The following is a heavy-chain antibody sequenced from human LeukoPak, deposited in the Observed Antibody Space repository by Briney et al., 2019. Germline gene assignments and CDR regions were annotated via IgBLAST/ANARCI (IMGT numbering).Heavy chain of an antibody. CDR2: IIDNGDRT. CDR3: SKGITLVRRFTDFDY. D-gene: IGHD3-10*01. CDR1: GFTFSRFA. V-gene: IGHV3-23*01. Sequence: GGSLRLSCAAAGFTFSRFAMNWVRQAPGKGLEWVATIIDNGDRTYYADSVRGRFTLSRDNSNNTLPLQMNSLRAEDTATYYCSKGITLVRRFTDFDYWGQGTLVTVSS. J-gene: IGHJ4*02.